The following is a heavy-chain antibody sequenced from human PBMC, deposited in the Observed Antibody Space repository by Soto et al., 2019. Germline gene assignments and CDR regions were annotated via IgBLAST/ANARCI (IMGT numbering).Heavy chain of an antibody. V-gene: IGHV3-53*01. D-gene: IGHD5-18*01. J-gene: IGHJ3*02. CDR2: IYRGGGT. CDR1: GLPVTANN. Sequence: EVQLVESGGGLIQPGGSLRLTGPALGLPVTANNMIGARQAPGRGLEWLPIIYRGGGTYYADPLKGRAIISRDGSRNMVFLQMNSLTAEDAGVYYCARRDDSETFDIWGRGTAVNVSS. CDR3: ARRDDSETFDI.